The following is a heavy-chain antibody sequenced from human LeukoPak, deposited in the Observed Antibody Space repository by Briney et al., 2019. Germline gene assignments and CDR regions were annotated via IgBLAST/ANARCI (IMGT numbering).Heavy chain of an antibody. Sequence: SETLSLTCAVYGGSFRGYYWSWIRQPPGKGLEWIGEINQSGSIKYNPSLKSRVTISVDTSKNQFSLKLSSVTAADTAVYYCTTGPDYYNSSSYYSHYWGQGTLVTVSS. CDR1: GGSFRGYY. CDR2: INQSGSI. V-gene: IGHV4-34*01. CDR3: TTGPDYYNSSSYYSHY. D-gene: IGHD3-22*01. J-gene: IGHJ4*02.